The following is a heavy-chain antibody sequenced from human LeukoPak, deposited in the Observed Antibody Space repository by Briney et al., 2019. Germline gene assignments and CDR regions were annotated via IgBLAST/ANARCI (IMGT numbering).Heavy chain of an antibody. V-gene: IGHV3-11*01. Sequence: GGSLRPSCAASGFTFSDYYMSWIRQAPGKGLEWVSYISSSGSTIYYADSVKGRFTISRDNAKNSLYLQMNSLRAEDTAVYYCASVRKPGSYLDYWGQGTLVTVSS. D-gene: IGHD3-10*01. J-gene: IGHJ4*02. CDR2: ISSSGSTI. CDR1: GFTFSDYY. CDR3: ASVRKPGSYLDY.